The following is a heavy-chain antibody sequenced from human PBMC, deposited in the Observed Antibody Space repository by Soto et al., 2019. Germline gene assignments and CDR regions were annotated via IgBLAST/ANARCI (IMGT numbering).Heavy chain of an antibody. D-gene: IGHD1-1*01. CDR2: ISSNGGST. Sequence: PGGSLRLSCAASGFTFSSYAMHWVRQAPGKGLEYVSAISSNGGSTYYANSVKCRFTIARDKSKNTLYLQMGSLRAEDMAVYYCARLNDLYYYYYMDVWGKGTTVTVSS. V-gene: IGHV3-64*01. CDR1: GFTFSSYA. CDR3: ARLNDLYYYYYMDV. J-gene: IGHJ6*03.